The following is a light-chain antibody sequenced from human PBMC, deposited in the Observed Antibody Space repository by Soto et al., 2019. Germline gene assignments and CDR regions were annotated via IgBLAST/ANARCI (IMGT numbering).Light chain of an antibody. CDR3: QQRTDWLWT. Sequence: EIVLTQSPATLSLSPGERATLSCGVSQSISSYLAWYQQKPGQAPRLLIYDGSNRATGIPARFSGSGYGTDFTLTISSLEPEDFAVYYCQQRTDWLWTFGQGTKVQMK. CDR1: QSISSY. CDR2: DGS. V-gene: IGKV3-11*01. J-gene: IGKJ1*01.